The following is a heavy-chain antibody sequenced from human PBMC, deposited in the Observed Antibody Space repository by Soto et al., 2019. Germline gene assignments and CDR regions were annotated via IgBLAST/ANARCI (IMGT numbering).Heavy chain of an antibody. CDR2: INAGNGNT. CDR1: GYTFTSYA. D-gene: IGHD2-15*01. J-gene: IGHJ4*02. Sequence: ASVKVSCKASGYTFTSYAMHWVRQAPGQRLEWMGWINAGNGNTKYSQKFQGSVTITRDTSASTAYMELSSLRSEDTAVYYCARETLVVAATQDYWGQGTLVTVSS. CDR3: ARETLVVAATQDY. V-gene: IGHV1-3*01.